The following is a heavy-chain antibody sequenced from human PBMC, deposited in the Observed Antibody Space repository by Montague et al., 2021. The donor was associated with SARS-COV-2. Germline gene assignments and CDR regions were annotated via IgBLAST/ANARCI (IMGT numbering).Heavy chain of an antibody. V-gene: IGHV3-23*01. J-gene: IGHJ4*02. D-gene: IGHD2-15*01. CDR3: AKDKGVAYYFDH. CDR1: GITFSNYA. CDR2: ISGSGGST. Sequence: SLRLSWAASGITFSNYAMSWVRQAPGKGLEWVSAISGSGGSTYYADSVKGRFTISRDNSMNTLYLQMNSLRAGDTAVYYCAKDKGVAYYFDHWGQGTLVTVSS.